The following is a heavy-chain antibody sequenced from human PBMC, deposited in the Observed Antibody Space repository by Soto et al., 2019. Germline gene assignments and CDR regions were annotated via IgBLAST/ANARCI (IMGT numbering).Heavy chain of an antibody. CDR1: GGSISTNDW. D-gene: IGHD2-8*01. V-gene: IGHV4-4*02. CDR3: ATVDCTNNVWHFP. Sequence: QVQLQESGPGLVKPSETLSLTCAASGGSISTNDWWTWVRQPPGKGLEWIGDIHHTGSTTNYSPSLQSRVTVTIDKSENQFSLRLTSVTAADTAVFYCATVDCTNNVWHFPWGQGTLVTVSS. J-gene: IGHJ4*02. CDR2: IHHTGSTT.